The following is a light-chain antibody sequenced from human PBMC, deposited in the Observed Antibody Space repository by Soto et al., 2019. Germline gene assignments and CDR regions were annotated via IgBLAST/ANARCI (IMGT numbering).Light chain of an antibody. CDR1: QRISSTF. V-gene: IGKV3-20*01. CDR3: QQCGGSPT. J-gene: IGKJ1*01. Sequence: EIVLTQSPGTLSLSPGERASLSCRASQRISSTFLAWYQQKPGQAPRLLIYGASSRSTGIPDRFSGSGAGTDFSLTISRVEDEDFEMYYCQQCGGSPTFGQGTKVEVK. CDR2: GAS.